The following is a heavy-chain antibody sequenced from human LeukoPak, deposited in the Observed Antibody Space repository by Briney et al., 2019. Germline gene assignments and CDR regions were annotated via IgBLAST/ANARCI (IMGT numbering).Heavy chain of an antibody. CDR2: IKQAGSGY. CDR3: ARGYCAGTACYVGGMDV. CDR1: GVSFSPYS. Sequence: GGSLRLSCAASGVSFSPYSMSWVRQAPGKGLEWVATIKQAGSGYYYVDSVQGRFTISRDDAEDSVSLQMNSLRAEDTAVYYCARGYCAGTACYVGGMDVWGQGTTVTVSS. J-gene: IGHJ6*02. V-gene: IGHV3-7*01. D-gene: IGHD2-8*02.